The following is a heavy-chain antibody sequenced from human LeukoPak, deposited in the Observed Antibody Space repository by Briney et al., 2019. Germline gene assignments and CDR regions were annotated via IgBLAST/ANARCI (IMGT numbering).Heavy chain of an antibody. Sequence: PGGSLRLSCAASGFTFSSYALTWVRQSPGKGLEWVSSVIGSGDSTYYADSVKGRFTISRDNSKNTLYLQMSSLRAEDTAVYYCAKPPSSCYYFDYWGQGTLVTVSS. CDR1: GFTFSSYA. V-gene: IGHV3-23*01. CDR3: AKPPSSCYYFDY. J-gene: IGHJ4*02. D-gene: IGHD2-21*01. CDR2: VIGSGDST.